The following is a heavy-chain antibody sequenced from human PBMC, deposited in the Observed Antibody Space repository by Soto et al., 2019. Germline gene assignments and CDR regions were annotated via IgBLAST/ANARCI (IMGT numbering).Heavy chain of an antibody. D-gene: IGHD3-22*01. CDR1: GVSISDYF. Sequence: SETLSLTCTVSGVSISDYFWGWMRRPPGKGLEWIGYIHYSGKTNHNPSLKSRVTISVDTSKNQVSLKMSSVTAADTAVYYCARDGMGSGSYYGIVYWGQGTLVTVS. CDR2: IHYSGKT. V-gene: IGHV4-59*01. CDR3: ARDGMGSGSYYGIVY. J-gene: IGHJ4*02.